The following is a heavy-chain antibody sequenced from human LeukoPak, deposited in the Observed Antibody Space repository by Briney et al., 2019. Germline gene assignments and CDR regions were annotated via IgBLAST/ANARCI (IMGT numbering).Heavy chain of an antibody. CDR1: DGSISSSSYY. D-gene: IGHD3-3*01. Sequence: SETLSLTCTVSDGSISSSSYYWGWIRQPPGKGLEWIGSISYSGSTYYNSSLKSRVTIPVDTSKNQFSLKLSSVTAADTAVYYCARHIASIFGVLKPWGQGTLVTVSS. CDR3: ARHIASIFGVLKP. V-gene: IGHV4-39*01. CDR2: ISYSGST. J-gene: IGHJ5*02.